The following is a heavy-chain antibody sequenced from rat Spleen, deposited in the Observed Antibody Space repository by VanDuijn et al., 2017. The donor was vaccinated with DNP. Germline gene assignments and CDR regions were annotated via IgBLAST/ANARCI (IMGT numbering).Heavy chain of an antibody. CDR3: GEWGPHTVATGN. V-gene: IGHV3-1*01. D-gene: IGHD1-8*01. Sequence: EVQLQESGPGLVKPSQSLSLTCSVSGYSITSTYWGWIRKFPGNKMEWIGHISYSGTTSYHPSLKSRISITRDTSKNQFFLQLTSVTTEDTATYYCGEWGPHTVATGNWGQGVMVTVSS. J-gene: IGHJ2*01. CDR1: GYSITSTY. CDR2: ISYSGTT.